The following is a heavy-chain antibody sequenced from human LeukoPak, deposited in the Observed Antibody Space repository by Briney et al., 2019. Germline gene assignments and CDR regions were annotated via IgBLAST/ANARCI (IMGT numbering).Heavy chain of an antibody. J-gene: IGHJ4*02. CDR1: GFTFSSYA. Sequence: GGSLRLSCAASGFTFSSYAMSWVRQAPGKGLEWVSVISGSGGNINYADSVKGRFTISRDNFKSTLYLQMNSLRAEDTAVYYCARVLGGGYFDYWGQGTLVTVSS. CDR2: ISGSGGNI. CDR3: ARVLGGGYFDY. D-gene: IGHD3-10*01. V-gene: IGHV3-23*01.